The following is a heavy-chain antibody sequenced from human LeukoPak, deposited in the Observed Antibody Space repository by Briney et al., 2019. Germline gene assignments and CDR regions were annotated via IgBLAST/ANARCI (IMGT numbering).Heavy chain of an antibody. J-gene: IGHJ4*02. D-gene: IGHD3-10*01. V-gene: IGHV3-23*01. CDR2: ISGSGGST. CDR1: GFTFSSYA. Sequence: GGSLRLSCAASGFTFSSYAMSWVRQAPGKGLEWVSAISGSGGSTYYADSVKGRFTIPRDDSKNTLYLQMNSLRAEDTAVYYCAKIPYYGSGSYYFDYWGQGTLVTVSS. CDR3: AKIPYYGSGSYYFDY.